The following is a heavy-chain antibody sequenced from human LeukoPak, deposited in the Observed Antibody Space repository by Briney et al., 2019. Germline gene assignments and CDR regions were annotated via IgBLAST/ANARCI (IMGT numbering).Heavy chain of an antibody. D-gene: IGHD6-13*01. V-gene: IGHV3-30*02. CDR3: AKDLKSLYPQQQLVTFDY. CDR1: GFTLSSYG. CDR2: IRYDGSNK. J-gene: IGHJ4*02. Sequence: GGSVRLSCGASGFTLSSYGMHWVRQATGKGREGVAFIRYDGSNKYYADSVKGRFTISRDNSKNTLYLQINSLRAEDTAVYYCAKDLKSLYPQQQLVTFDYWGQGTLVTVSS.